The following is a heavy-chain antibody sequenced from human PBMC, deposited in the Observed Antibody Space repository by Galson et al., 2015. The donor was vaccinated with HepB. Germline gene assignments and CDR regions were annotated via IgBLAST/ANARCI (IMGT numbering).Heavy chain of an antibody. V-gene: IGHV1-18*01. CDR3: ARDRRDYDILTSPHPWFI. D-gene: IGHD3-9*01. J-gene: IGHJ3*02. CDR1: DYTFTSYG. CDR2: ISAYNGNT. Sequence: SVKVSCKASDYTFTSYGISWVRQAPGQGLEWMGWISAYNGNTNYAQKLQGRVTMTTDTSTSTAYMELRSLRSDDTAVYYCARDRRDYDILTSPHPWFIWGQGTMVTVSS.